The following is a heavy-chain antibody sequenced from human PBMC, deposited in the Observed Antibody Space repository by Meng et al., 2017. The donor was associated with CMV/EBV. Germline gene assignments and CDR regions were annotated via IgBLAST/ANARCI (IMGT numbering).Heavy chain of an antibody. J-gene: IGHJ4*02. V-gene: IGHV3-74*01. CDR1: GFTFGSYW. CDR3: ARDALYCGGDCYSDY. D-gene: IGHD2-21*01. Sequence: GESLKISCAASGFTFGSYWMHWVRQAPGTGLVWVSRINSDGSSTSYADSVKGRFTISRDNAKNTLYLQMNSLRAEDTAVYYCARDALYCGGDCYSDYWGQGTLVTVSS. CDR2: INSDGSST.